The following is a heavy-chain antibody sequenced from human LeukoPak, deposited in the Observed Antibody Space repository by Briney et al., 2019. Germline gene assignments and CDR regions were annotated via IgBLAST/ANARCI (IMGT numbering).Heavy chain of an antibody. J-gene: IGHJ2*01. CDR3: GRRTSYDTLTGYTYWYFDL. V-gene: IGHV4-59*01. D-gene: IGHD3-9*01. CDR1: GGSISRYY. Sequence: SETLSLTCTVSGGSISRYYWSWIRQPPGRGLEWIGYTSYSGSTDYNPSLRSRVTLSVDTSKNQLSLKLSSVTAADTAVYYCGRRTSYDTLTGYTYWYFDLWGRGTLVTVSS. CDR2: TSYSGST.